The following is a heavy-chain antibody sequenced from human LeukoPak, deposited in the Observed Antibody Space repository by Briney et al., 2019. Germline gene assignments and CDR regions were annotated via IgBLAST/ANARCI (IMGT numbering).Heavy chain of an antibody. J-gene: IGHJ5*02. CDR3: TREVRSAWASFDP. CDR2: IYYSGST. Sequence: PSETLSLTCTVSSASINSSPYFWAWLRQSPGKGLEWIGYIYYSGSTNYNPSLKSRVTISVDTSKNQFSLKLTSVTAADTAVYYCTREVRSAWASFDPWGQGTLVIVSS. D-gene: IGHD1-26*01. CDR1: SASINSSPYF. V-gene: IGHV4-61*05.